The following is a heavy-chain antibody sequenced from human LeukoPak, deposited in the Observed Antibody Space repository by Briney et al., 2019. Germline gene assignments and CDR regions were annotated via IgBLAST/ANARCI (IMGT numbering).Heavy chain of an antibody. CDR1: GYTFTSYC. D-gene: IGHD5-24*01. Sequence: ASVKVSCKASGYTFTSYCMHWVRQAPGQGLEWMGIINPSGGSTSYAQKFQGRVTMTRDMSTSTVYMELSSLRSEDTAVYYCARAWLMATIQSGAFDIWGQGTMVTVSS. CDR2: INPSGGST. CDR3: ARAWLMATIQSGAFDI. J-gene: IGHJ3*02. V-gene: IGHV1-46*01.